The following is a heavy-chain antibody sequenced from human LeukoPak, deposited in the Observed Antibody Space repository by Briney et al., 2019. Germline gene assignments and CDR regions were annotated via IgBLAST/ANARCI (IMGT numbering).Heavy chain of an antibody. CDR3: ARDPEIHCSGGSCSGVRAFDI. CDR1: GYTFTSYD. D-gene: IGHD2-15*01. J-gene: IGHJ3*02. CDR2: MNPNSGNT. Sequence: GASVKVSCKASGYTFTSYDINWVRQATGQGLEWMGWMNPNSGNTGYAQKFQGRVTMTRNTSISTAYMELSSLRSEGTAVYYCARDPEIHCSGGSCSGVRAFDIWGQGTMVTVSS. V-gene: IGHV1-8*01.